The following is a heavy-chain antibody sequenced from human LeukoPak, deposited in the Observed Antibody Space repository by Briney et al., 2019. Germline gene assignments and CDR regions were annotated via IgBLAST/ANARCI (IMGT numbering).Heavy chain of an antibody. D-gene: IGHD6-19*01. V-gene: IGHV4-39*07. J-gene: IGHJ4*02. CDR2: IYYSGST. CDR3: AAGYSSGWYSSRTRLYFDY. Sequence: SETLSLTCTVSGGSISSSSYYWGWIRQPPGKGLEWIGSIYYSGSTYYNPSLKSRVSISVDTSKNQFSLKLSSVTAADTAVYYCAAGYSSGWYSSRTRLYFDYWGQGTLVTVSS. CDR1: GGSISSSSYY.